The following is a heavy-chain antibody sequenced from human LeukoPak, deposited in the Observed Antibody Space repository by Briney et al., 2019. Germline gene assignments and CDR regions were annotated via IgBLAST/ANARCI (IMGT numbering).Heavy chain of an antibody. D-gene: IGHD2-21*02. CDR1: GGSFSGYY. CDR2: INHSGST. CDR3: ARGGAYCGGHCYLDFDS. J-gene: IGHJ4*02. Sequence: PSETLSLTCAVYGGSFSGYYWSWIRQPPGKGLEWIGDINHSGSTNYNPSLKGRVTISVDTSKNQFSLKLSSVIAADTAVFYCARGGAYCGGHCYLDFDSWGQGTLVTVSS. V-gene: IGHV4-34*01.